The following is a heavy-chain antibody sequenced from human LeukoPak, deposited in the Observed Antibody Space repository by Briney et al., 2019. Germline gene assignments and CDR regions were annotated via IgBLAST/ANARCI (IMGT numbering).Heavy chain of an antibody. V-gene: IGHV1-2*06. CDR3: ARGQPYGDYNYFDP. CDR1: GYTFIGYY. J-gene: IGHJ5*02. D-gene: IGHD4-17*01. Sequence: ASVKVSCKASGYTFIGYYMHWVRQAPGQGLEWMGRINPSTGGTNSAQKFQSRVTMTRDTSISTAYMELSRLTSDDTAIYYCARGQPYGDYNYFDPWGQGTLVTVSS. CDR2: INPSTGGT.